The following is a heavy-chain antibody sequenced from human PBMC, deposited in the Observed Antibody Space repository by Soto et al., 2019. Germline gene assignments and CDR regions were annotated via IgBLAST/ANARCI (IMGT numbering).Heavy chain of an antibody. J-gene: IGHJ5*02. Sequence: GESLKISCKGSGYNFATDWIGWVRQMPGKGLEWMGTIYPGDSDTRYSPSFQGQVTMSADKSISTAYLQWSSLKASDTAMYYCALLGSSNYLLRVFGPCGQGSLVTVSS. CDR2: IYPGDSDT. CDR1: GYNFATDW. CDR3: ALLGSSNYLLRVFGP. V-gene: IGHV5-51*01. D-gene: IGHD6-13*01.